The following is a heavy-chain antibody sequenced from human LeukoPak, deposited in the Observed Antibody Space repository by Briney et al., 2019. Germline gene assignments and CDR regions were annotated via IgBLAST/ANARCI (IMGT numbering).Heavy chain of an antibody. CDR2: IRSKAYGGTT. J-gene: IGHJ6*03. CDR3: TRVAVTMVRGVKYYYYYMDV. V-gene: IGHV3-49*04. CDR1: GFTFSSRD. D-gene: IGHD3-10*01. Sequence: GGSLRLSCVASGFTFSSRDWMTWVRQAPGKGLEWVGFIRSKAYGGTTEYAASVKGRFTISRDDSKSIAHLQMNSLKTEDTAVYYCTRVAVTMVRGVKYYYYYMDVWGKGTTVTISS.